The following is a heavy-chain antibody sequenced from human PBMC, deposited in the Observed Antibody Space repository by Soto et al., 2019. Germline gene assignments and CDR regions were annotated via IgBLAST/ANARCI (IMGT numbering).Heavy chain of an antibody. CDR1: GGSISSGDYY. J-gene: IGHJ4*02. V-gene: IGHV4-30-4*01. D-gene: IGHD3-22*01. CDR3: ARYYYDSSGYYRYFDY. CDR2: IYYSGST. Sequence: SETLSLTCTVSGGSISSGDYYWSWIRQPPGKCLEWIGYIYYSGSTYYNPSLKSRVTISVDTSKNQFSLKLSSVTAADTAVYYCARYYYDSSGYYRYFDYWGQGTLVTVSS.